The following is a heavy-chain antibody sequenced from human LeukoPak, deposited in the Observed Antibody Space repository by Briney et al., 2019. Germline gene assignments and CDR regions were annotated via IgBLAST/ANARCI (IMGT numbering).Heavy chain of an antibody. CDR2: ISARGNYT. V-gene: IGHV3-23*01. CDR1: GFTFSNYA. J-gene: IGHJ4*02. Sequence: GGSLRLSCAVSGFTFSNYAMSWVRRAPGKGLEWVSTISARGNYTCYADSVKGRFTISRDSSKNTLYLQVNSLRAEDTAVYYCAKDRGGGITMVVLVYDYWGQGTLVTVSS. D-gene: IGHD3-22*01. CDR3: AKDRGGGITMVVLVYDY.